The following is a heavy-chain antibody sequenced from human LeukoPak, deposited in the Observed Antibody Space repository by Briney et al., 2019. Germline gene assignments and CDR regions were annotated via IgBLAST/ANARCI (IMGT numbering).Heavy chain of an antibody. D-gene: IGHD6-13*01. V-gene: IGHV3-30*02. CDR3: VKGGSSSHNWFDP. Sequence: GGPLRLSCAASGFTFRDFGMHWVRQAPGKGLEWVAFIRNDGSKDYYPDSVKGRFTISRDNSRTTLYLQVHSLRIEDTAVYYCVKGGSSSHNWFDPWGQGILVTVSS. CDR2: IRNDGSKD. J-gene: IGHJ5*02. CDR1: GFTFRDFG.